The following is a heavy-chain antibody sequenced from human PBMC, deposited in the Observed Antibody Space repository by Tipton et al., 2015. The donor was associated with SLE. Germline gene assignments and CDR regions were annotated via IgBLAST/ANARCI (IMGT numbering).Heavy chain of an antibody. CDR2: IYYSGST. D-gene: IGHD6-13*01. Sequence: TLSLTCAVYGGSFSGYYWSWIRQPPGKGLEWIGYIYYSGSTNYNPSLKSRVTISVDTSKNQFSLKLSFVTAADTAMYYCARDLGSSGSFDYWGQGTLVTVSS. CDR3: ARDLGSSGSFDY. V-gene: IGHV4-59*12. CDR1: GGSFSGYY. J-gene: IGHJ4*02.